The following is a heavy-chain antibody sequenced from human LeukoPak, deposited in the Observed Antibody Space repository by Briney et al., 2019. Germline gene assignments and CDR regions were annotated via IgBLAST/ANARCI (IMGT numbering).Heavy chain of an antibody. CDR2: INSDGSST. CDR1: GLTFSSYW. Sequence: GGSLRLSCAAAGLTFSSYWMHWVRQAPGKGLVWVSRINSDGSSTSYADSVKRRFTISRDNAKNTLYLQMNSLRAEDTAVYYCARENRYSSSWDFDYWGQGTLVTVSS. CDR3: ARENRYSSSWDFDY. V-gene: IGHV3-74*01. D-gene: IGHD6-13*01. J-gene: IGHJ4*02.